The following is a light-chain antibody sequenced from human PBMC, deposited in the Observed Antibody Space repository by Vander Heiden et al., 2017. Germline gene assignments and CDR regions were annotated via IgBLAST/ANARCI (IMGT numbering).Light chain of an antibody. CDR2: DVT. J-gene: IGLJ3*02. CDR3: SSHAGSSAV. CDR1: SSDVGAYNY. V-gene: IGLV2-8*01. Sequence: QSALTQPPSASGSPGRSVTTSCTGTSSDVGAYNYVSWYQQHPAKAPTLIIYDVTKRPSGVPDRFSGSKSGNTAFLTVSGLQAEDEADYYCSSHAGSSAVFGGGTTVTVL.